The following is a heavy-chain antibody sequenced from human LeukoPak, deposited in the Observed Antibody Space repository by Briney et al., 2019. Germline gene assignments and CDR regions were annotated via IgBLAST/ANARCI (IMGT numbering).Heavy chain of an antibody. D-gene: IGHD3-3*01. CDR3: ARVFLRRTADSEWTVSSPYYYYMDV. CDR1: GYTFTSYY. V-gene: IGHV1-2*02. Sequence: GASVKVSCKASGYTFTSYYMHWVRQAPGQGLEWMGWINPNSGGTNYAQKFQGRVTMTRDTSISTAYMELSRLRSDDTAVYYCARVFLRRTADSEWTVSSPYYYYMDVWGKGTTVTVSS. CDR2: INPNSGGT. J-gene: IGHJ6*03.